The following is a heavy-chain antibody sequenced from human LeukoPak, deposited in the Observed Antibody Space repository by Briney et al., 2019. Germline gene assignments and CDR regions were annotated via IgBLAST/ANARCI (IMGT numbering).Heavy chain of an antibody. J-gene: IGHJ4*02. CDR1: GFTFSDYW. D-gene: IGHD1-26*01. V-gene: IGHV3-7*01. CDR3: AKYSGNYGVVY. CDR2: IKQDGSEK. Sequence: GGSLRLSCAASGFTFSDYWMSWVRQAPGKGLEWVANIKQDGSEKHYVDSVKGRFTISRDNAKNSLYLQMNSLRVEDTAIYYCAKYSGNYGVVYWGQGTLVTVSS.